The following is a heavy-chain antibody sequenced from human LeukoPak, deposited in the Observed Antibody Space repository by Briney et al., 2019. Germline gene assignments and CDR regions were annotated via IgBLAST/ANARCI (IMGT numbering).Heavy chain of an antibody. CDR3: ARDQGGGYSDY. J-gene: IGHJ4*02. D-gene: IGHD2-15*01. Sequence: GGSLRLSCAASGFTVSSNYMSWVRQAPGKGLEWVSVIYSGSTTYYADSVKGRFTISRDNAQNSLYLQMNNLRAEDTAVYYCARDQGGGYSDYWGQGTLVTVSS. CDR2: IYSGSTT. CDR1: GFTVSSNY. V-gene: IGHV3-66*01.